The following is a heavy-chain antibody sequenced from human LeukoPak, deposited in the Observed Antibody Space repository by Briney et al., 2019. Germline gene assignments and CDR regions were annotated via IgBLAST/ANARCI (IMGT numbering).Heavy chain of an antibody. CDR1: GYTLTELS. CDR3: ATANYYGSRSYYNVAHFDY. D-gene: IGHD3-10*01. V-gene: IGHV1-24*01. Sequence: ASVQVSCKVSGYTLTELSMHWVRQAPGKGLEWMGGFDPEDGETIYAQKFQGRVTMTEDTSTDTAYMELSSLRSEDTAVYYCATANYYGSRSYYNVAHFDYRGQGTLVTVSS. CDR2: FDPEDGET. J-gene: IGHJ4*02.